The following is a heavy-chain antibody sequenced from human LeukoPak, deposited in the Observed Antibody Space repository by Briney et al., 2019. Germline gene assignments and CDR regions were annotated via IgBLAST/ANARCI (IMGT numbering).Heavy chain of an antibody. D-gene: IGHD2-2*03. V-gene: IGHV4-59*01. J-gene: IGHJ6*02. CDR2: IYYSGST. CDR1: GGSIKNYY. CDR3: ARAGYCSSTSCQWVPLV. Sequence: SETLSLTCTVSGGSIKNYYWIWIRQSPGKGLEWIGYIYYSGSTNYNPSLKSLVTISVDTSKNQFSLKLSSVTAADTAVYYCARAGYCSSTSCQWVPLVWGQGTTVTVSS.